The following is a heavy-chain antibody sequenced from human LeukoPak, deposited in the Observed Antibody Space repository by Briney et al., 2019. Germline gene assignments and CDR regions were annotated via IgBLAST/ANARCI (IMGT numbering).Heavy chain of an antibody. CDR1: GFIFSSYS. Sequence: TGGSLRLSCAASGFIFSSYSMSWVSQAPGKGLEWVSVITGSGGNTYYADSVKGRFTISKDNSKNTVYLQMSSLRVDDTAVYYCAKAASSSWPSYYYGMDVWGQGTTVTVSS. CDR3: AKAASSSWPSYYYGMDV. D-gene: IGHD6-13*01. CDR2: ITGSGGNT. V-gene: IGHV3-23*01. J-gene: IGHJ6*02.